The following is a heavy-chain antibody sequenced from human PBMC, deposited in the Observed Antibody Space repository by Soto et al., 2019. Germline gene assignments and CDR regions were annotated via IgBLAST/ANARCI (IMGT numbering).Heavy chain of an antibody. CDR2: IYYSGST. Sequence: SETLSLTCTVSVGSISSYYWSWIRQPPGKGLEWIGYIYYSGSTNYNPSLKSRVTISVDTSKNQFSLKLSSVTAADTAVYYCARRYGSAFDIWGQGTMVTVSS. J-gene: IGHJ3*02. D-gene: IGHD3-10*01. CDR3: ARRYGSAFDI. V-gene: IGHV4-59*01. CDR1: VGSISSYY.